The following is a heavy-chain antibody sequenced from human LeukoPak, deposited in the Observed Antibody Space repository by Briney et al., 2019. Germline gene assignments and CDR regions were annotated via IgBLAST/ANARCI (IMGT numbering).Heavy chain of an antibody. CDR3: ARGYSSSWDSLHALDI. Sequence: PGGSLRLSCAASGFIFSDYYMSWIRQAPGKGLEWVSYISSIGSTIYYADSVKGRFTISRDNAQNSLYLQMNSLRAEDTAVYYCARGYSSSWDSLHALDIWGQGTMVTVSS. D-gene: IGHD6-13*01. V-gene: IGHV3-11*01. J-gene: IGHJ3*02. CDR2: ISSIGSTI. CDR1: GFIFSDYY.